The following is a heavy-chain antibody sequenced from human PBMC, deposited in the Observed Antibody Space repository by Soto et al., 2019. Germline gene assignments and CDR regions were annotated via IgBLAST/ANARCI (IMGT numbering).Heavy chain of an antibody. D-gene: IGHD1-26*01. Sequence: PGGSLILSCAASGFTFSSYGMHWVRQAPGKGLEWVAVIWYDGSNKYYADSVKGRFTISRDNSKNTLYLQMNSLRAEDTAVYYCARDLRYSGSSYYYYYGMDVWGQGTTVTVSS. CDR2: IWYDGSNK. V-gene: IGHV3-33*01. CDR1: GFTFSSYG. J-gene: IGHJ6*02. CDR3: ARDLRYSGSSYYYYYGMDV.